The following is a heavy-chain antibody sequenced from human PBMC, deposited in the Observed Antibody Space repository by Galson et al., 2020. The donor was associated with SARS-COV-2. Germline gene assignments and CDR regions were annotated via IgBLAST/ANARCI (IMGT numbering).Heavy chain of an antibody. CDR3: AGYSSGYYSDY. D-gene: IGHD3-22*01. Sequence: SETLSLTCTVSGGSISSGGYYWSWIRQHPGKGLEWIGYIYYSGSTYYNPSLKSRVTISVDTSKNQFSLKLSSVTAADTAVYYCAGYSSGYYSDYWGQGTLVTVSS. CDR2: IYYSGST. CDR1: GGSISSGGYY. V-gene: IGHV4-31*03. J-gene: IGHJ4*02.